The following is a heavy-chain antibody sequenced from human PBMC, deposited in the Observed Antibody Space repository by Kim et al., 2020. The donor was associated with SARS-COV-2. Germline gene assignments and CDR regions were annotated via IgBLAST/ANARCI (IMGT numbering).Heavy chain of an antibody. V-gene: IGHV3-33*01. J-gene: IGHJ6*02. CDR3: AILVSYGYSYGYGMDV. CDR1: GFTFSSYG. CDR2: IWYDGSNK. Sequence: GGSLRLSCAASGFTFSSYGMHWVRQAPGKGLEWVAVIWYDGSNKYYADSVKGRFTISRDNSKNTLYLQMNSLRAEDTAVYYCAILVSYGYSYGYGMDVWGQGTTVTVSS. D-gene: IGHD5-18*01.